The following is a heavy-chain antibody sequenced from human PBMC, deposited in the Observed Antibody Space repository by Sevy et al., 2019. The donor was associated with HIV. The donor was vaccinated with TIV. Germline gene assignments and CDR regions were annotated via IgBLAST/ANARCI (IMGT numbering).Heavy chain of an antibody. CDR3: ARDPRMYGDYLLAYFDS. V-gene: IGHV3-33*01. D-gene: IGHD2-8*01. J-gene: IGHJ4*02. CDR1: GFTPSTYG. Sequence: GGSLRLSCAASGFTPSTYGMHWVRRAPGKGLEWVAGLGYDGSNKDYADSVKGRFTISRDNSKNTLFLQMDSLRAEDTAVYYCARDPRMYGDYLLAYFDSWGQGTLVTVSS. CDR2: LGYDGSNK.